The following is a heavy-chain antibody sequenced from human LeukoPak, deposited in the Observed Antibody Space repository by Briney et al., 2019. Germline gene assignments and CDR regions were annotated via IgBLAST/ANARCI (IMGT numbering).Heavy chain of an antibody. Sequence: KPSETLSLTCTVTGGSISDYYWSWIRQPAGKGLEWIGRIYSSGSTNYNPSLKGRVTMSVDMSKNQVSLRLSSVSAADTAVYHCARERTTQIWGDDAFDRWGQGTMVTVSS. CDR3: ARERTTQIWGDDAFDR. CDR2: IYSSGST. D-gene: IGHD5-18*01. V-gene: IGHV4-4*07. J-gene: IGHJ3*02. CDR1: GGSISDYY.